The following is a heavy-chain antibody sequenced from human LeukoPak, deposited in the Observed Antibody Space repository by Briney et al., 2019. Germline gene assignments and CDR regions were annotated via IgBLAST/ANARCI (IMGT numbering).Heavy chain of an antibody. CDR3: ARGLNSSGYYYVSLFFDY. D-gene: IGHD3-22*01. V-gene: IGHV4-59*01. CDR2: IYYSGST. J-gene: IGHJ4*02. Sequence: SETLSLTCTVSGGSISSYYWSWIRQPPGKGLEWIGYIYYSGSTNYNPSLKSRVTISVDTSKNQFSLKLSSVTAADTAVYYCARGLNSSGYYYVSLFFDYWGQGTLVTVSS. CDR1: GGSISSYY.